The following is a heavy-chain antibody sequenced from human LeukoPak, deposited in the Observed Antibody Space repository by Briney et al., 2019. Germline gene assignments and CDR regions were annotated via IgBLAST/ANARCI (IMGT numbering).Heavy chain of an antibody. Sequence: GGSLRLSCAASGFTFSSYALSWVRQAPGKGLEWVSSVDGSGGYTYYADSVKGRFTISRDKAKNTLYLQMNSLRAADTAIYYCAKESGARGVHSAALYWGQGTLVTASS. CDR1: GFTFSSYA. V-gene: IGHV3-23*01. CDR3: AKESGARGVHSAALY. J-gene: IGHJ4*02. CDR2: VDGSGGYT. D-gene: IGHD3-10*01.